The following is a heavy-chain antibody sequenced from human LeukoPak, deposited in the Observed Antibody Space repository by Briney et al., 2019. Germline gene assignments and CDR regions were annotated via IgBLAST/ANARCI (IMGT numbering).Heavy chain of an antibody. CDR3: ARHDDIAVFRNGMDV. CDR2: INHSGST. V-gene: IGHV4-34*01. D-gene: IGHD6-19*01. J-gene: IGHJ6*02. Sequence: GSLRLSCAASGFTFSTYWMNWVRQAPGKGLEWIGEINHSGSTNYNPSLKSRVTISVDTSKNQFSLKVSSVTAADTAVYYCARHDDIAVFRNGMDVWGQGTTVIVSS. CDR1: GFTFSTYW.